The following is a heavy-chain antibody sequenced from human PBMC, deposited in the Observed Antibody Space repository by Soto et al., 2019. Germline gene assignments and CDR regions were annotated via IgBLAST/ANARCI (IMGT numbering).Heavy chain of an antibody. CDR3: ARDRQQLVGYYYYYYMDV. V-gene: IGHV3-21*01. J-gene: IGHJ6*03. D-gene: IGHD6-13*01. CDR1: GFTFSSYI. CDR2: ISSSSSYI. Sequence: PGGSLRLSCAASGFTFSSYIMNWVRQAPGKGLEWVSSISSSSSYIYYADSVKGRFTISRDNAKNSLYLQMNSLRAEDTAVYYCARDRQQLVGYYYYYYMDVWGKGTTVTVSS.